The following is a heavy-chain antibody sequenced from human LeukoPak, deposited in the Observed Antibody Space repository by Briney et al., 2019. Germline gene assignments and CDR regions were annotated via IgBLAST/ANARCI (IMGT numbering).Heavy chain of an antibody. Sequence: PSETLSLTCTVSGGSISSYYWSWIRQPPGKGLEWIGYIYTSGSTNYNPSLKSRVTISVDTSKNQFSLKLSSVTAADTAVYYCASPYYDSSGYSAYWGQGTLVTVSS. V-gene: IGHV4-4*09. D-gene: IGHD3-22*01. CDR2: IYTSGST. CDR3: ASPYYDSSGYSAY. J-gene: IGHJ4*02. CDR1: GGSISSYY.